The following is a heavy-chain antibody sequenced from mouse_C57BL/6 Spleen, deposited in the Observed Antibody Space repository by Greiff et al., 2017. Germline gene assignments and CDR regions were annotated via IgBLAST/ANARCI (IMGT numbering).Heavy chain of an antibody. J-gene: IGHJ2*01. CDR1: GFNIKDYY. D-gene: IGHD1-1*01. V-gene: IGHV14-2*01. CDR3: ARAYYGSSYYFDY. Sequence: EVQLQQSGAELVKPGASVTLSCTASGFNIKDYYMHWVKQRPEQGLEWIGRIDPADGETKYAPKFQGKATITADTSSNTAYRQLSSLTSEDTAVYYVARAYYGSSYYFDYWGQGTTLTVSS. CDR2: IDPADGET.